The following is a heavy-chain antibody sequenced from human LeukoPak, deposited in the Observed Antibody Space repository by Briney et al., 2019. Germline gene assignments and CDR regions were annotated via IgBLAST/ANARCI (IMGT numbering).Heavy chain of an antibody. CDR3: ARAQYYYDTTGPNDPHAPRTSDH. CDR1: GFTFSIYA. CDR2: ISDSGGST. J-gene: IGHJ4*02. V-gene: IGHV3-23*01. D-gene: IGHD3-22*01. Sequence: GGSLRLSCATSGFTFSIYAMNWVRQAPGKGLEWVSGISDSGGSTFYADSVKGRFTISRDNSKDTLYLQMKSLRAEDTAVYYCARAQYYYDTTGPNDPHAPRTSDHWGQGTLVTVSS.